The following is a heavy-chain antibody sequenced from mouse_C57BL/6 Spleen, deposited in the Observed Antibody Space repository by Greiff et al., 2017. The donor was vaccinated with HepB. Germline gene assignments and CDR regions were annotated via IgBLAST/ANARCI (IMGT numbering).Heavy chain of an antibody. CDR2: INPSTGGT. CDR1: GYSFTGYY. V-gene: IGHV1-42*01. Sequence: LVESGPELVKPGASVKISCKASGYSFTGYYMNWVKQSPEKSLEWIGEINPSTGGTTYNQKFKAKATLTVDKSSSTAYMQLKSLTSEDSAVYYCALYYSIYYYAMDYWGQGTSVTVSS. D-gene: IGHD2-5*01. CDR3: ALYYSIYYYAMDY. J-gene: IGHJ4*01.